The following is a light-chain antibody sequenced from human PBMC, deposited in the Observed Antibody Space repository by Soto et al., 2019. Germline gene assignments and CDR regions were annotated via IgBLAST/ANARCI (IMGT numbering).Light chain of an antibody. CDR2: EVT. CDR1: SSDIGAYNY. Sequence: QSALTQPASVSAFPGQSIAISCTGTSSDIGAYNYISWYQQHPGKAPKLMIYEVTNRPSGISNRFSGSRSGNTASLSISGLQAEDEADYYCSSFSSAIAFVFGTGTKVTVL. V-gene: IGLV2-14*01. CDR3: SSFSSAIAFV. J-gene: IGLJ1*01.